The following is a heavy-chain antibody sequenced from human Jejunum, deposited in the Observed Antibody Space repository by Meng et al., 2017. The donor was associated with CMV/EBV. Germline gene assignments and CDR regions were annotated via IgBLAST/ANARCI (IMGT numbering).Heavy chain of an antibody. D-gene: IGHD2-15*01. CDR1: GYTFTSSD. V-gene: IGHV1-8*01. J-gene: IGHJ6*02. CDR2: MNPNNGNT. Sequence: SGYTFTSSDINWVRQATGQGLGWMGWMNPNNGNTGYGQKFQGRVTLTRNTAISTAYMELSSLRSEDTAVYYCLLTPRRVGHGMDVWGQGTTVTVSS. CDR3: LLTPRRVGHGMDV.